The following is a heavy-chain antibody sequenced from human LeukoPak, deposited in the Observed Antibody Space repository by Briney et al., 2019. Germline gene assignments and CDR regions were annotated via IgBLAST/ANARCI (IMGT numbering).Heavy chain of an antibody. Sequence: GGSLRLSCAASGFTFSNAWMSWVRQAPGKGLGWVGRIKSKTDGGTTDYAAPVKGRFTISRDDSKNTLYLQMNSLKTEDTAVYYCTTGSAASDDSGSRKGGYWGQGTLVTVSS. V-gene: IGHV3-15*01. CDR2: IKSKTDGGTT. J-gene: IGHJ4*02. D-gene: IGHD3-10*01. CDR3: TTGSAASDDSGSRKGGY. CDR1: GFTFSNAW.